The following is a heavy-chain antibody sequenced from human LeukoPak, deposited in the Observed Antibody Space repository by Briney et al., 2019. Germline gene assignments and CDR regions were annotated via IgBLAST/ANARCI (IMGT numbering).Heavy chain of an antibody. CDR3: ARVSGYSGTWYVEY. J-gene: IGHJ4*02. CDR1: GFTFKSYG. CDR2: IWYDGSNK. D-gene: IGHD6-13*01. Sequence: GRSLRLSCVASGFTFKSYGMHWVRQAPGKGLEWVEIIWYDGSNKYYADFVKGRLTTSRDNSKNTLYLQMNSLRADDTAVYYCARVSGYSGTWYVEYWGQGTLVTVSS. V-gene: IGHV3-33*01.